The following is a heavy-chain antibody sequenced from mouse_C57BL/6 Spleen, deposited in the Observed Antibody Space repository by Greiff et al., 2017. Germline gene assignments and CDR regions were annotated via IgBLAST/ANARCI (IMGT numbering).Heavy chain of an antibody. Sequence: QVQLQQPGAELVKPGASVKMSCKASGYTFTSYWITWVKQRPGQGLEWIGDIYPGSGSTNYNEKFKCKATLTVDTSSSTAYMQLSSLTSEDSAVYYCATPLDSSGYFAYWGQGTLVTVSA. J-gene: IGHJ3*01. CDR2: IYPGSGST. V-gene: IGHV1-55*01. CDR1: GYTFTSYW. CDR3: ATPLDSSGYFAY. D-gene: IGHD3-2*02.